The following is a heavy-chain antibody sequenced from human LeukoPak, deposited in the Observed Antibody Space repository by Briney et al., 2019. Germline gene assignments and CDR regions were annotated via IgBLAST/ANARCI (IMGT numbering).Heavy chain of an antibody. CDR1: GGTFSDYA. D-gene: IGHD3-3*01. Sequence: GASVKVSCKASGGTFSDYALNWVRQAPGQGLEWMGVFIPILGTANCTQKFQDRVTVTADISTNTVYMDLSSLRSEDTAVYFCAGIPVFGVVLHQEPVWGKGTTVTVSS. J-gene: IGHJ6*04. CDR3: AGIPVFGVVLHQEPV. V-gene: IGHV1-69*10. CDR2: FIPILGTA.